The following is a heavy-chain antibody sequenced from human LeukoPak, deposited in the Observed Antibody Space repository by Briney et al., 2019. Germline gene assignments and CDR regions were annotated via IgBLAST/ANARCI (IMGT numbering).Heavy chain of an antibody. Sequence: KPSETLSLTCGFYGGVFRGYYLSGIRQPPGKGLEWIGEINHSGSTNYNPSLKSRVTISVDTSKNQFSLKLSSVTAADTAVYYCARMGGYGRWLRPGAVGYWGQGTLVTVSS. V-gene: IGHV4-34*01. CDR2: INHSGST. J-gene: IGHJ4*02. CDR1: GGVFRGYY. D-gene: IGHD5-12*01. CDR3: ARMGGYGRWLRPGAVGY.